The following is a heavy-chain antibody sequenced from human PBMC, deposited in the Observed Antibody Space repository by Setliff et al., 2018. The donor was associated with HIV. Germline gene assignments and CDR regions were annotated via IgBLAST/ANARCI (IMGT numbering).Heavy chain of an antibody. V-gene: IGHV4-34*01. D-gene: IGHD3-10*01. Sequence: PSETLSLTCAAYGGSLSGYYWSWIRQTPGKGLEWIGEVHYSGRTVYNPSLQSRVAISVDMYRNQFFLRLTSVTAADTSVYYCARHRAQRGSGTYYDDWFDPWGQGTLVTVSS. CDR1: GGSLSGYY. J-gene: IGHJ5*02. CDR3: ARHRAQRGSGTYYDDWFDP. CDR2: VHYSGRT.